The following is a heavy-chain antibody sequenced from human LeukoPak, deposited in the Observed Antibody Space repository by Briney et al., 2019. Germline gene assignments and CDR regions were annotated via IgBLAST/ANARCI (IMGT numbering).Heavy chain of an antibody. J-gene: IGHJ3*02. CDR2: IYHSGST. CDR1: GGPISSGGYS. D-gene: IGHD3-10*01. V-gene: IGHV4-30-2*01. Sequence: SETLSLTCAVSGGPISSGGYSWSWIRQPPGKGLEWIGYIYHSGSTYYNPSLKSRVTISVDRSKNQFSLKLSSVTAADTAVYYCARDRGDDAFDIWGQGTMVTVSS. CDR3: ARDRGDDAFDI.